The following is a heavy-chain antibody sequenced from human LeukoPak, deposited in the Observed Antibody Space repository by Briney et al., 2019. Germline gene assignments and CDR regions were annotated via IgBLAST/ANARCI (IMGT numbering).Heavy chain of an antibody. CDR3: ARSPSIVGAGDDAFDI. V-gene: IGHV1-69*05. CDR1: GYTFTSYY. Sequence: SVKVSCKASGYTFTSYYMHWVRQAPGQGLEWMGRIIPIFGTANYAQKFQGRVTITTDESTSTAYMELSSLRSEDTAVYYCARSPSIVGAGDDAFDIWGQGTMVTVSS. J-gene: IGHJ3*02. CDR2: IIPIFGTA. D-gene: IGHD1-26*01.